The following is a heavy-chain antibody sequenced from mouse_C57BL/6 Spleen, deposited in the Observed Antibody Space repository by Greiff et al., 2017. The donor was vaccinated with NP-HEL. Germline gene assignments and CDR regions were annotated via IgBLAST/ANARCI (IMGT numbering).Heavy chain of an antibody. CDR3: ARWGDDYDGFAY. J-gene: IGHJ3*01. CDR1: GYTFTDYY. V-gene: IGHV1-26*01. CDR2: INPNNGGT. Sequence: EVQLQQSGPELVKPGASVKISCKASGYTFTDYYMNWVKQSHGKSLEWTGDINPNNGGTSYNQKFKGKATLTVDKSSSTAYMELRSLTSEDSAVYYCARWGDDYDGFAYWGQGTLVTVSA. D-gene: IGHD2-4*01.